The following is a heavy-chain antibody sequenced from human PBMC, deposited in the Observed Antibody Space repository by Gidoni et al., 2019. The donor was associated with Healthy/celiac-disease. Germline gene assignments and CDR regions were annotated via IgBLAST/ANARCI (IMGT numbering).Heavy chain of an antibody. Sequence: VQLVVSGGGFVQPGRSLSLSCAASGFSFADYATHWVRQAPGKGMEWVPGISWNSGSRGYADSVKNRITISRDNAKNSRYLQMNRLRAEEADMYYCGKDMGRVVKAFDIWGQGTMVTVSS. V-gene: IGHV3-9*01. CDR3: GKDMGRVVKAFDI. CDR1: GFSFADYA. CDR2: ISWNSGSR. D-gene: IGHD3-3*01. J-gene: IGHJ3*02.